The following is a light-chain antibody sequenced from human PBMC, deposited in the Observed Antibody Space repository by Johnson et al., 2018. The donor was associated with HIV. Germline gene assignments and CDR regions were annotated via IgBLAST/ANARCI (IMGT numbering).Light chain of an antibody. Sequence: QSVLTQPPSVSAAPGQKVTISCSGSSSNIGNNYVSWYQQLPGTAPKLLIYESTNRPSGIPDRFSGSKSGTSATLGISGLQTGAEADYYCGTWDSSLSAGLFGTGTKVTVL. CDR1: SSNIGNNY. V-gene: IGLV1-51*02. J-gene: IGLJ1*01. CDR2: EST. CDR3: GTWDSSLSAGL.